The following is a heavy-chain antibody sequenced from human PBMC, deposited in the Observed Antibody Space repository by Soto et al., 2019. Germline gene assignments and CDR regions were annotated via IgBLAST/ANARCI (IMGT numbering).Heavy chain of an antibody. CDR1: GFTVSSHA. V-gene: IGHV3-23*01. CDR3: APHVSLSGARCQYKAFAI. CDR2: VTADGGT. J-gene: IGHJ3*02. Sequence: GGSLILSCEGSGFTVSSHAMTWIRQAPGKGPEWVSTVTADGGTYYADSVKGRFAMSRDTSENTLYLQMNSLGAEDTAAYYCAPHVSLSGARCQYKAFAIRGKGTMVPVPS. D-gene: IGHD7-27*01.